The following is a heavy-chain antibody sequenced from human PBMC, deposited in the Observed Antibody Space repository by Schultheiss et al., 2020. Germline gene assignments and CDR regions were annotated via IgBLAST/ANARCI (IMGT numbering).Heavy chain of an antibody. D-gene: IGHD3-10*01. CDR1: GFTFSSYS. Sequence: GGSLRLSCAASGFTFSSYSMNWVRQAPGKGLEWVGRIKSKTDGGTTDYAAPVKGRFTISRDDSKSITYLQMNSLRAEDTAVYYCATSYYYGSGKFDPWGQGTLVTVSS. CDR2: IKSKTDGGTT. V-gene: IGHV3-15*01. J-gene: IGHJ5*02. CDR3: ATSYYYGSGKFDP.